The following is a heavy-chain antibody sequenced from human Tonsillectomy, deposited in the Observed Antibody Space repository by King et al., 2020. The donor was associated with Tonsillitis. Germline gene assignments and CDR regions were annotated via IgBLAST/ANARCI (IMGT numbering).Heavy chain of an antibody. CDR2: IYYSGST. Sequence: HLQLQESGPGLVKPSETLSLTCTVSGGSISSSSYYWGWIRQPPGKGLEWIGSIYYSGSTYYNPSLKSRVTISVDTSKNQFSLKLSSVTAADTAVYYCARHSRGGSDRPYYFDYWGQGTLVTVSS. D-gene: IGHD2-15*01. CDR1: GGSISSSSYY. CDR3: ARHSRGGSDRPYYFDY. V-gene: IGHV4-39*01. J-gene: IGHJ4*02.